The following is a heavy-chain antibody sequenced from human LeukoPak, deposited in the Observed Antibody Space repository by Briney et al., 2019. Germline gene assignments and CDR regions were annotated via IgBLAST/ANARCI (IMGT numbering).Heavy chain of an antibody. J-gene: IGHJ3*02. V-gene: IGHV3-21*06. CDR3: ARGRSITLLRGVAMSDGFDI. CDR1: GFTFSNHG. D-gene: IGHD3-10*01. CDR2: TDTCGSYI. Sequence: PGGSLRLSCAASGFTFSNHGMNWVRQAPGKRLEWVSFTDTCGSYIYYGASVKGRVTISRDNAKNLLFLQMNGLRAEDTAVYYCARGRSITLLRGVAMSDGFDIWGQGAMVAVSS.